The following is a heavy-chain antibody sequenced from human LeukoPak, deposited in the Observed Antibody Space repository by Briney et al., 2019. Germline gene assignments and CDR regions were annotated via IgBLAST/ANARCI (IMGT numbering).Heavy chain of an antibody. CDR3: ASVGAPYYYDSSGYYYDYYYYMDV. D-gene: IGHD3-22*01. CDR2: IYHIGTP. CDR1: GGSISTYY. J-gene: IGHJ6*03. V-gene: IGHV4-59*01. Sequence: SETLSLTCTVSGGSISTYYWSWIRQPPGKGLEWNGYIYHIGTPNYNPSLKSRVTISVDTSQNQFYLKLSSVTAADTAVYYCASVGAPYYYDSSGYYYDYYYYMDVWGKGTTVTVSS.